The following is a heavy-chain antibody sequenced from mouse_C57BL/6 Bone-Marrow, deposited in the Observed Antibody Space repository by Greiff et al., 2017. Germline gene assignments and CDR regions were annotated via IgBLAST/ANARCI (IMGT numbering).Heavy chain of an antibody. CDR1: GYTFTSYW. J-gene: IGHJ2*01. Sequence: QVQLQQPGAELVKPGASVKLSCKASGYTFTSYWMHWVKQRPGQGLEWIGMIHPNSGSTNYNEKFKSKATLTVDKSSSTAYMQLSSLTSEDSAVYYCAPLYYGSSYDYFDYWGQGTTLTVSS. CDR2: IHPNSGST. CDR3: APLYYGSSYDYFDY. D-gene: IGHD1-1*01. V-gene: IGHV1-64*01.